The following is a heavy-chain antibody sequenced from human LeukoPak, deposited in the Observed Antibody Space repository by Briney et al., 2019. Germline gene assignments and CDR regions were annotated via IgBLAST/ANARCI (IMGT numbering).Heavy chain of an antibody. D-gene: IGHD5-12*01. CDR3: ASSINSGYTNFDY. CDR1: GFTFSSYA. J-gene: IGHJ4*02. V-gene: IGHV3-23*01. CDR2: ISGSGGST. Sequence: GGSLRLSCAASGFTFSSYAMSWVRQAPGKGLEWVSAISGSGGSTYYADSVQGRFTISRDNAKNSLYLQMNSLRAEDTAVYYCASSINSGYTNFDYWGQGTLVTVSS.